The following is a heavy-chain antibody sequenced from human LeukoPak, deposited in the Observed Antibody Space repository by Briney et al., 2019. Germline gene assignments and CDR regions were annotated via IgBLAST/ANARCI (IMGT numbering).Heavy chain of an antibody. J-gene: IGHJ4*02. Sequence: ASVKVSCKASGYTFTTHYMHWVRQAPGQGLEWMGLINPSGTTTNYAQKFRGRVTMTEDTSTDTAYMELSSLRSEDTAVYYCATAIAVAGTPRYYFDYWGQGTLVTVSS. CDR3: ATAIAVAGTPRYYFDY. V-gene: IGHV1-46*01. D-gene: IGHD6-19*01. CDR2: INPSGTTT. CDR1: GYTFTTHY.